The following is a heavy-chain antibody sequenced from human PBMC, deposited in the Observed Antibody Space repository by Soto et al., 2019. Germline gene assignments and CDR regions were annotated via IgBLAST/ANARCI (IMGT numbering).Heavy chain of an antibody. CDR2: IKQDGSEK. J-gene: IGHJ4*02. CDR1: GFTFSSYW. D-gene: IGHD3-3*01. V-gene: IGHV3-7*05. CDR3: ARESDFWSGYLYYFDY. Sequence: GGSLRLSCAASGFTFSSYWMSWVRQAPGKGLEWVANIKQDGSEKYYVDSVKGRFTISRDNAKNSLYLQMNSLRAEDTAVYYCARESDFWSGYLYYFDYWGQGTLVTVSS.